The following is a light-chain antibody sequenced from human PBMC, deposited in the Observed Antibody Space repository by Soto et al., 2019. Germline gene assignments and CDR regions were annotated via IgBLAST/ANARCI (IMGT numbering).Light chain of an antibody. CDR3: QQYNNWPPKT. Sequence: EIVMTQSPATLSVSPGERATLSCRASQSVSSNLAWYQQKPGQAPRLLIYGASTRATGIPARFSGSGSGTEFTHTISSLQSEDFAVYSCQQYNNWPPKTFGQGTRVDIK. J-gene: IGKJ1*01. CDR2: GAS. CDR1: QSVSSN. V-gene: IGKV3-15*01.